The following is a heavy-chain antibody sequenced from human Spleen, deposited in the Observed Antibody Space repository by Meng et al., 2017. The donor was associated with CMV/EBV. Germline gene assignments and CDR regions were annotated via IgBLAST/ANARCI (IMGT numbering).Heavy chain of an antibody. V-gene: IGHV1-69*05. D-gene: IGHD3-22*01. CDR2: IIPIFGTA. CDR3: ARDESGGSGYGGDY. Sequence: NASRSTFCSYAISWVRQAPGQGLEWMGGIIPIFGTANYSQKFQGRVTITTDESTSTAYMELSSLRSEDTAVYYCARDESGGSGYGGDYWGQGTLVTVSS. J-gene: IGHJ4*02. CDR1: RSTFCSYA.